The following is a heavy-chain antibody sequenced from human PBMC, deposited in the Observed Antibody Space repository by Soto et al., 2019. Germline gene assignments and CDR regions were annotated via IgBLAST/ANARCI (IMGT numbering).Heavy chain of an antibody. J-gene: IGHJ4*02. V-gene: IGHV4-59*01. CDR3: ARLASSGWPLSPFDE. D-gene: IGHD6-19*01. CDR1: GGSISSYY. CDR2: IYYSGST. Sequence: SDNLSLTCTVSGGSISSYYWSWIRQPPGKGLEWIGYIYYSGSTNYNPSLKSRVTISVDTSKNQFSLKLSSVTAADTAVYYCARLASSGWPLSPFDEWGQGTL.